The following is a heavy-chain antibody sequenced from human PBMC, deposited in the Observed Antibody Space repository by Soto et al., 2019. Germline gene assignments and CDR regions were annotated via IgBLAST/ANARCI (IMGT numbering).Heavy chain of an antibody. Sequence: ASVKVSCKASGYTFSGYYIHWLRQAPGQGLEWMGWINPNSGGTNYAQKFQGRVTVTRDTPTSTAYMELSRLTSDDTAVYYCARSLTEGYCTITGCYTSPLYGMDVWGQGTTVTVSS. J-gene: IGHJ6*02. D-gene: IGHD2-2*02. CDR1: GYTFSGYY. CDR2: INPNSGGT. V-gene: IGHV1-2*02. CDR3: ARSLTEGYCTITGCYTSPLYGMDV.